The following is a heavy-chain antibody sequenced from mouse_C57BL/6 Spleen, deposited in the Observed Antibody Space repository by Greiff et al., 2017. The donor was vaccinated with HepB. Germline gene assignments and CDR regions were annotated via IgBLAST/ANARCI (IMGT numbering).Heavy chain of an antibody. CDR3: ASLYDPPDY. V-gene: IGHV1-81*01. CDR2: IYPRSGNT. CDR1: GYTFTSYG. J-gene: IGHJ2*01. Sequence: QVQLQQSGAELARPGASVKLSCKASGYTFTSYGISWVKQRTGQGLEWIGEIYPRSGNTYYNEKFKGKDTLTADKSSSTAYMELRSLTSEDSAVYFCASLYDPPDYRGQGTTLTVSS. D-gene: IGHD2-10*02.